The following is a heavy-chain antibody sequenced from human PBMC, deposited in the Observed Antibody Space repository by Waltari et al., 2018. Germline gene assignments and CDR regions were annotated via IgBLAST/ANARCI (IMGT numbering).Heavy chain of an antibody. CDR3: AKDTSKVERRTKIKYNWFDP. Sequence: VQLVESGGGVVQPGRSLRLSCAASGFPFSSYGMHWFRQAPGQGLGWVAGISYDGSNKYYADSVKGRFTISRDNSKNTLYLQMNSLRAEDTAVYYCAKDTSKVERRTKIKYNWFDPWGQGTLVTVSS. J-gene: IGHJ5*02. V-gene: IGHV3-30*18. CDR1: GFPFSSYG. D-gene: IGHD1-1*01. CDR2: ISYDGSNK.